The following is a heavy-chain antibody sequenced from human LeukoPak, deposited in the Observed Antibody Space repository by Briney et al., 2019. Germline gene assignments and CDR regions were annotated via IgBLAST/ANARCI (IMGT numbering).Heavy chain of an antibody. J-gene: IGHJ5*02. Sequence: SETLSLTCTVSGGSISSYYWSWIRQPAGKGLEWIGRIYTSGSTNYNLSLKSRVTMSVDTSKNQFSLKLSSVTAADTAVYYCARDLIPYCSSTSCYSANWFDPWGQGTLVTVSS. CDR3: ARDLIPYCSSTSCYSANWFDP. CDR1: GGSISSYY. D-gene: IGHD2-2*01. CDR2: IYTSGST. V-gene: IGHV4-4*07.